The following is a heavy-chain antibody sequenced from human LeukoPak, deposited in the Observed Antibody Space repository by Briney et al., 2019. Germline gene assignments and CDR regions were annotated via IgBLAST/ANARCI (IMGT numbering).Heavy chain of an antibody. J-gene: IGHJ4*02. V-gene: IGHV3-33*01. CDR3: ARDISARRLDY. Sequence: VXXALGKGXXXVAVIWYDGSNEYYADSVKGRFAISRDNSKNTLYLQMNSLRAEDTAVYYCARDISARRLDYWGQGTLVTVSS. CDR2: IWYDGSNE. D-gene: IGHD6-6*01.